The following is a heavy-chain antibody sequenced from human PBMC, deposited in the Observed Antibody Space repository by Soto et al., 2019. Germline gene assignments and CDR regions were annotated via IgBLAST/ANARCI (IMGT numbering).Heavy chain of an antibody. CDR1: GGSISGSY. Sequence: SETLSLTCTVSGGSISGSYWSWIRQTPGKVLEWVGYIHYSGGTHYNPSLKSRVTISVDSANNQVSLRMRSLTAADTAVYYCGRVVEGATRHTDLDSWGQGTLVTVSS. J-gene: IGHJ5*01. V-gene: IGHV4-59*08. D-gene: IGHD2-21*01. CDR3: GRVVEGATRHTDLDS. CDR2: IHYSGGT.